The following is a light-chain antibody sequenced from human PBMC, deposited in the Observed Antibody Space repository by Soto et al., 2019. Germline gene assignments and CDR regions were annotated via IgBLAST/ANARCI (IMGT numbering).Light chain of an antibody. CDR2: AAS. J-gene: IGKJ1*01. V-gene: IGKV1-9*01. CDR3: QQLNSDPWT. CDR1: QGIDNF. Sequence: IQLTQSPSSLSASVGDRVTITCRASQGIDNFLAWYQQKPGKAPKLLIYAASTLQSGVPFRFSGRGSGTDFTLTIRSLQPEDFATYYCQQLNSDPWTFGQGTKVEIK.